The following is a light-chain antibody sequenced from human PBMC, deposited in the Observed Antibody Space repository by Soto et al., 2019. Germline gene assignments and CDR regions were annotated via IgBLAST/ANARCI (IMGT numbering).Light chain of an antibody. J-gene: IGKJ4*01. CDR2: DVS. V-gene: IGKV1-33*01. Sequence: DIQMTQSPSSLPPPVGDRVTSSCQASRDIGRDLNWFQQKPGKAPNLLIYDVSNLETGVPSRFSGSGFGTYFTLTISSLQTEDLATYFCQQYDDLPLTFGGGTKVDIK. CDR3: QQYDDLPLT. CDR1: RDIGRD.